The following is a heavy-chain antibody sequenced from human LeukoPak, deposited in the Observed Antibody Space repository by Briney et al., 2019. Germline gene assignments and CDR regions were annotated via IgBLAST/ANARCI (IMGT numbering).Heavy chain of an antibody. CDR1: GFTSDDYA. J-gene: IGHJ6*02. Sequence: GRSLRLSCAASGFTSDDYAMHWVRQAPGKGLEWVSGISWNSGSIGYADSVKGRFTISRDNARNSLYLQMNSLRAEDTALYYCAKSPDYYYGMDVWGQGTTVTVSS. V-gene: IGHV3-9*02. CDR2: ISWNSGSI. CDR3: AKSPDYYYGMDV.